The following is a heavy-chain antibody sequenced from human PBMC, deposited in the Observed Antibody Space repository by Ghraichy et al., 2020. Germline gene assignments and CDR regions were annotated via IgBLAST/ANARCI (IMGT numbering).Heavy chain of an antibody. CDR1: GFTFSTYS. Sequence: GESLNISCAASGFTFSTYSMHWVRQAPGKGLEWVGVISHDGGSKYYAASVKGRFTISRDNSKNTLYLQMNSLRAEDTAVYYCARDIKSSSWSYFYYAMDVWGQGTTVTVSS. J-gene: IGHJ6*02. D-gene: IGHD6-13*01. V-gene: IGHV3-30-3*01. CDR3: ARDIKSSSWSYFYYAMDV. CDR2: ISHDGGSK.